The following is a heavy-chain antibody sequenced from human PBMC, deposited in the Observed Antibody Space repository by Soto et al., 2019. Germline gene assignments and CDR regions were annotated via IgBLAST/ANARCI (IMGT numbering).Heavy chain of an antibody. J-gene: IGHJ6*03. CDR1: GYTLTSYG. Sequence: ASVKGSCQASGYTLTSYGISWVRQAPGQGLEWMGWISAYNGNTNYAQKLQGRGTMTTDTSTSTAYMELRSLRSDDTAVYYCARAIYDILPGDKRTYSYYSREAWGKGPRSPSP. CDR3: ARAIYDILPGDKRTYSYYSREA. D-gene: IGHD3-9*01. CDR2: ISAYNGNT. V-gene: IGHV1-18*01.